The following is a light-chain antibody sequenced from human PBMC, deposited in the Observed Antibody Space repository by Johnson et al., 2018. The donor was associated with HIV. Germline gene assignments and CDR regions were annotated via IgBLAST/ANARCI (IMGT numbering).Light chain of an antibody. CDR1: SSNIGNNY. Sequence: QSVLTQPPSVSAAPGQTVTISCSGSSSNIGNNYVSWYQQLPGTAPKLLIYDNNKRPSGIPDRFSGSKSGTSATLGITGLQTGDEADYYCGTWDSSLSAGVLGTGTKFTVL. CDR2: DNN. J-gene: IGLJ1*01. CDR3: GTWDSSLSAGV. V-gene: IGLV1-51*01.